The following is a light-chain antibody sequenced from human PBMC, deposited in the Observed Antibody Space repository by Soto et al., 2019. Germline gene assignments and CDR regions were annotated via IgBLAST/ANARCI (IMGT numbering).Light chain of an antibody. CDR2: DVS. J-gene: IGLJ2*01. CDR3: SSYTTSSALKVV. V-gene: IGLV2-14*01. CDR1: GSDVGGSNS. Sequence: QSALTQPASVSGSPGQSITISCTGTGSDVGGSNSVSWYQQHPGKAPKLMIYDVSNWPSGVSNRFSGSKSANTASLTFSGLQAEDDGDYYCSSYTTSSALKVVFGGGTKLTVL.